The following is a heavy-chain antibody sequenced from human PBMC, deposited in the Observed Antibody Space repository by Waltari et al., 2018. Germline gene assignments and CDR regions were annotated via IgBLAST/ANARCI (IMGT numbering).Heavy chain of an antibody. CDR2: IDWDDDQ. CDR3: ARTQQCFGSACFPPESNWLDP. Sequence: QVTLRESGPGLAKPTQTLTLTCTFSGFSLTTKGMCVSWVRQPPGKALEWLARIDWDDDQYYNPLLKAGLSISKDTSKNQVVLTLTNVGPEDTATYFCARTQQCFGSACFPPESNWLDPWGPGTLVIVSS. CDR1: GFSLTTKGMC. D-gene: IGHD6-19*01. V-gene: IGHV2-70*13. J-gene: IGHJ5*02.